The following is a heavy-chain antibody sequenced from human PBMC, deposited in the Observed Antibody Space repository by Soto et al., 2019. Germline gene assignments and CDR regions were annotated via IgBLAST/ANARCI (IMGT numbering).Heavy chain of an antibody. V-gene: IGHV3-66*01. CDR1: GFTVSSSY. CDR2: IYSGGNT. CDR3: ARGYWLDP. J-gene: IGHJ5*02. Sequence: EVQLVESGGGLVQPGGSLRLSCAASGFTVSSSYMTWVRQAPGEGLEWVSIIYSGGNTYYADSLKDRFTISRDNSQNTVYIQMNRLRPDDTAVYYCARGYWLDPWGQGTLVTVSS.